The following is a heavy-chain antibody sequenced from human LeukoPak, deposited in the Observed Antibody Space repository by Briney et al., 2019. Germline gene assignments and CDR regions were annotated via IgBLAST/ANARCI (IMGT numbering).Heavy chain of an antibody. CDR2: IIPILGIA. D-gene: IGHD3-22*01. CDR1: GGTFSSYA. Sequence: ASVKVSCTASGGTFSSYAISWVRQAPGQGLEWMGRIIPILGIANYAQKFQGRVTITADKSTSTAYMELSSLRSEDTAVYYCATLVVTDAFDIWGQGTMVTVSS. CDR3: ATLVVTDAFDI. V-gene: IGHV1-69*04. J-gene: IGHJ3*02.